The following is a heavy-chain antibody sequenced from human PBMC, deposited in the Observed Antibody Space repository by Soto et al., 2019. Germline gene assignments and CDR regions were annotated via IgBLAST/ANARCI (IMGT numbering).Heavy chain of an antibody. CDR2: IKSKTDGGTT. V-gene: IGHV3-15*01. Sequence: PGGSLRLSCAASGFTFSNAWMSWVRQAPGKGLEWVGRIKSKTDGGTTDYAAPVKGRFTISRDDSKNTLYLQMNSLKTEDTAVYYCTTDLNPDDYGWNTDRGYFDYWGQGTLVTVSS. CDR1: GFTFSNAW. D-gene: IGHD3-16*01. J-gene: IGHJ4*02. CDR3: TTDLNPDDYGWNTDRGYFDY.